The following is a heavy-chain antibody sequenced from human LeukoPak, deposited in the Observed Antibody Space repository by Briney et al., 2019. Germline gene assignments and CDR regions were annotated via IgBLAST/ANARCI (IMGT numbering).Heavy chain of an antibody. V-gene: IGHV3-21*01. J-gene: IGHJ4*02. CDR2: ISRCSSYI. CDR3: AREPYYDFWSGYYDIDY. CDR1: GFTFSSYS. D-gene: IGHD3-3*01. Sequence: GGSLRLFCAASGFTFSSYSMNWVRQAPGKGLEWVSSISRCSSYIYYADSVKGRFTISRDNAKNSLYLQMNSLRAEDTAVYYCAREPYYDFWSGYYDIDYWGQGTLVTVSS.